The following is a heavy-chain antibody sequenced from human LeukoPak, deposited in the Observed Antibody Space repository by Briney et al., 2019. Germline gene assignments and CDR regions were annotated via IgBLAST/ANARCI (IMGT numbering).Heavy chain of an antibody. D-gene: IGHD3-10*01. CDR1: GFTFSSYE. J-gene: IGHJ6*02. Sequence: QPGGSLLISCAASGFTFSSYEMNWVRRAPGEGGEWGSYISYNGRSKYYAESVKGRFTISGDNSKNSLSLQMSSLRAEDTPFYYCARDPTVGRWFGESHSYYYYGMDVGGQGTTVTVS. CDR2: ISYNGRSK. V-gene: IGHV3-48*03. CDR3: ARDPTVGRWFGESHSYYYYGMDV.